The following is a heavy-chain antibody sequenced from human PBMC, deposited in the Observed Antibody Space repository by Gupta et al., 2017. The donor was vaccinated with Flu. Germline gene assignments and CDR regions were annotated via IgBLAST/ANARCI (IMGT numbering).Heavy chain of an antibody. J-gene: IGHJ3*02. CDR3: VKESGPFNGFDI. V-gene: IGHV3-33*03. CDR2: IWSNGRNR. CDR1: TFSSYG. Sequence: TFSSYGMHWVRQAPGKGLEWVAVIWSNGRNRYYANSVEGRFTFSRDNSKNTLSLKMDNLRAEDTAVYYCVKESGPFNGFDIWGLGTMVTVSS. D-gene: IGHD6-25*01.